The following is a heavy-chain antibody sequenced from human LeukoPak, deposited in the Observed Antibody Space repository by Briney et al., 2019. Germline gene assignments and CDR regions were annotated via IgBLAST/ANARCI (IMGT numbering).Heavy chain of an antibody. V-gene: IGHV1-46*01. D-gene: IGHD3-22*01. CDR3: AIISYDAIH. Sequence: ASVKVSCKASGYTFTTYYMHWVRQAPGQGLEWMGVINPIGGSTNYAQNFQGRVTVTRDSSTNTVYMELNSLRSEDTAVYYCAIISYDAIHWGQGTLVTVSS. J-gene: IGHJ4*02. CDR1: GYTFTTYY. CDR2: INPIGGST.